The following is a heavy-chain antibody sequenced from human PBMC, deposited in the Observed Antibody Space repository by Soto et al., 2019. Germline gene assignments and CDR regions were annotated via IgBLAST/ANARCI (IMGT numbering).Heavy chain of an antibody. CDR2: ISSDDNT. V-gene: IGHV3-66*01. D-gene: IGHD3-3*01. CDR1: GFIVNNIF. J-gene: IGHJ1*01. Sequence: EVQLMESGGGLVQPGGSLRLSCAASGFIVNNIFMTWVRQAPGKGLERHSTISSDDNTYYADSVKGRFTISRDSPKNTLYLQMNSLRAEDTAVYHCARDILGGSYDFSHGGQGALVTVSS. CDR3: ARDILGGSYDFSH.